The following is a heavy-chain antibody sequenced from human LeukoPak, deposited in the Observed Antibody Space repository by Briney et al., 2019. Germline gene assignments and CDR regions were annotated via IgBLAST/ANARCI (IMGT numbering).Heavy chain of an antibody. CDR2: IYYSGST. D-gene: IGHD3-16*02. J-gene: IGHJ2*01. CDR3: AREMGEAGYYDYVWGSYRGYFDL. CDR1: GGSISSYY. V-gene: IGHV4-59*06. Sequence: PSETLSLTCTVSGGSISSYYWSWIRQHPGKGLEWIGYIYYSGSTYYNPSLKSRVTISVDTSKNQFSLKLSSVTAADTAVYYCAREMGEAGYYDYVWGSYRGYFDLWGRGTLVTVSS.